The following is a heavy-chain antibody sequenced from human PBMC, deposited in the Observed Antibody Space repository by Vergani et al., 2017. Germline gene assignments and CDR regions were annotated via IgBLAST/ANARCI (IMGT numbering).Heavy chain of an antibody. CDR2: INPDDSET. CDR1: GYTFSYYW. J-gene: IGHJ5*01. Sequence: EVQLVQSGAEVKKPGDSLTVSCKGLGYTFSYYWIAWVRQLPGKGLEYMGVINPDDSETRYSPSFEGQVTISVDKSLNTAFLQWTSLKTSDTGRYFCARHTGNIVVVPVDPSWLDSWGPGTPVVVSS. V-gene: IGHV5-51*01. CDR3: ARHTGNIVVVPVDPSWLDS. D-gene: IGHD6-6*01.